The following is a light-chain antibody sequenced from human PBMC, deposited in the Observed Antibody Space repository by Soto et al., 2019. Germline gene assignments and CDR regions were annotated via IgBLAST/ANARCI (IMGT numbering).Light chain of an antibody. CDR1: SSNIGRNY. V-gene: IGLV1-47*02. CDR2: DNT. J-gene: IGLJ1*01. Sequence: QSVLSQPPSASGTPGQRVTISCSGSSSNIGRNYIYWYQQLPGTAPKLLIYDNTQRPSGVPDRFSGSKSGTSVSLAISGLRSEDEADYYCAAWDDSLRGYVFGTGTKVT. CDR3: AAWDDSLRGYV.